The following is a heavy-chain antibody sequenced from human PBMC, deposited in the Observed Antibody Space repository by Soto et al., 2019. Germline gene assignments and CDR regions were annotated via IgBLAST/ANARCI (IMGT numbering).Heavy chain of an antibody. D-gene: IGHD1-26*01. CDR1: GRTFSSYA. CDR3: ARDANGSGAFDI. V-gene: IGHV1-69*13. Sequence: SVKVSCKASGRTFSSYAISWVRQAPGQGLEWMGGIIPIFGTANYAQKFQGRVTITADESTSTAYMELSSLRSEDTAVYYCARDANGSGAFDIWGQGTMVTVSS. CDR2: IIPIFGTA. J-gene: IGHJ3*02.